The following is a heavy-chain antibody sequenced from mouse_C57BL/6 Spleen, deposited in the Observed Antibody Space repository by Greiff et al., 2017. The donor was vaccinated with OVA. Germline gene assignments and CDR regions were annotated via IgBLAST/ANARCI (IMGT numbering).Heavy chain of an antibody. J-gene: IGHJ2*01. CDR3: ASSASYFDY. V-gene: IGHV1-59*01. CDR2: IDPSDSYT. CDR1: GYTFTSYW. Sequence: VQLQQPGAELVRPGTSVKLSCKASGYTFTSYWMHWVKQRPGQGLEWIGVIDPSDSYTNYNQKFKGKATLTVDTSSSTAYMQLSSLTSEDSAVYYCASSASYFDYWGQGTTLTVSS.